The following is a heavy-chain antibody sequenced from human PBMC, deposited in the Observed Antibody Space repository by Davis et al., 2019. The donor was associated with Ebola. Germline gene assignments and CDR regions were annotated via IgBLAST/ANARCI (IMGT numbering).Heavy chain of an antibody. CDR3: VRYPPSNWNEFDY. J-gene: IGHJ4*02. V-gene: IGHV1-8*01. CDR1: GYTFTSYD. Sequence: SVKVSCKTSGYTFTSYDINWVRQATGQGLEWMGRINPYNSGTNYAQKFQGRVTMTRDTSITTAYMELSSLTSEDTAVYYCVRYPPSNWNEFDYWGQGTLVTVSS. CDR2: INPYNSGT. D-gene: IGHD1-20*01.